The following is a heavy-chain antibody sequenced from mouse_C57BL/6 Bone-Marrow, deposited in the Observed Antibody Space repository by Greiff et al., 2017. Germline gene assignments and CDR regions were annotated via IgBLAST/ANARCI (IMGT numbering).Heavy chain of an antibody. D-gene: IGHD1-1*01. V-gene: IGHV1-15*01. CDR1: GYTFTDYE. CDR2: IDPETGGT. J-gene: IGHJ2*01. CDR3: TRRGITTVDY. Sequence: LVESGAELVRPGASATLSCKASGYTFTDYEMHWVKQTPVHGLEWIGAIDPETGGTAYNQKFKGKAILTADKSSSTAYMELRSLTSEDSAVYYCTRRGITTVDYWGQGTTLTVSS.